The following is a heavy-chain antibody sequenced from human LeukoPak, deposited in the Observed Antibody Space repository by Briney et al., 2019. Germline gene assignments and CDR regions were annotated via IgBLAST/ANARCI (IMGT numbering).Heavy chain of an antibody. CDR2: ITGSGSDT. CDR1: GFTFSSHA. Sequence: GGSLRLSCVASGFTFSSHAMSWVRQAPGKGLEWVSAITGSGSDTYHADSVKGRFTISRDNAENTLYLQMNSLRAEDTAVYYCAKNPLRFLEWLSWFDYWGQGTLVTVSS. V-gene: IGHV3-23*01. D-gene: IGHD3-3*01. CDR3: AKNPLRFLEWLSWFDY. J-gene: IGHJ4*02.